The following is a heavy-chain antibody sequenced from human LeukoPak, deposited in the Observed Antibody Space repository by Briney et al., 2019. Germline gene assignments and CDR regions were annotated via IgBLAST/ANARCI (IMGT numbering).Heavy chain of an antibody. V-gene: IGHV1-18*01. CDR3: ARDLMNSYPHRASKIPVPAAFGH. Sequence: GASVKVSCKASGCTFTSYGICWVQQAPGQGLEWMGWISAYNGNTNYAQKLQGRVTMTTDTSTSTAYMELRSLRSDDTAVYYCARDLMNSYPHRASKIPVPAAFGHWGQGTLVTVSS. J-gene: IGHJ4*02. CDR2: ISAYNGNT. D-gene: IGHD2-2*01. CDR1: GCTFTSYG.